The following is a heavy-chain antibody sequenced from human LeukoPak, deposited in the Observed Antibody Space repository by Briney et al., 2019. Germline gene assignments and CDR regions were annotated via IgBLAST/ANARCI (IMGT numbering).Heavy chain of an antibody. CDR3: ARSEGRIPYYLDY. Sequence: SETLSLTCTVSGGSISSYYWSWIRQPPGKGLEWIGYIYYSGSTNYNPSLKSRVTISVDTSKNQFSLKLSSVTAADTAVYYCARSEGRIPYYLDYWGQGTLVTVSS. D-gene: IGHD2-15*01. V-gene: IGHV4-59*01. CDR2: IYYSGST. CDR1: GGSISSYY. J-gene: IGHJ4*02.